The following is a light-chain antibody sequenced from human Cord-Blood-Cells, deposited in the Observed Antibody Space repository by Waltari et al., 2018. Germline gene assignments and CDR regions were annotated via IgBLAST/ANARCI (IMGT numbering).Light chain of an antibody. CDR3: CSDAGGSTYVV. J-gene: IGLJ2*01. CDR2: EGS. V-gene: IGLV2-23*01. Sequence: QSALTQPASVSGSPGQSITIPCTGTSSDVGSYNLVSWYQQHPGKAPKLMIYEGSKRPSGVSNRFCGSKSGNTASRTSSGLQAEDEADYYCCSDAGGSTYVVFGGGTKLTVL. CDR1: SSDVGSYNL.